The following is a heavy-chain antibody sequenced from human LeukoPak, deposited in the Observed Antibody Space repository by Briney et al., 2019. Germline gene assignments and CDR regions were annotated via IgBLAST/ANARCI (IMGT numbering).Heavy chain of an antibody. V-gene: IGHV4-39*07. CDR3: ARGDEAYNIVGIEN. Sequence: PSETLSLTCSVSGGSISITTYFWGWIRQPPGKGLEWIGIFYYSGTTYYNPSLKSRVTIPVDTSKNQFSLKLTSVTAADTAVYYCARGDEAYNIVGIENWGQGTLVTVSA. J-gene: IGHJ4*02. CDR1: GGSISITTYF. D-gene: IGHD1-26*01. CDR2: FYYSGTT.